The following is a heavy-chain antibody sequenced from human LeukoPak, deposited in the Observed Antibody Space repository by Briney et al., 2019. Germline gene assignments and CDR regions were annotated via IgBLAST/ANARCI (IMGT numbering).Heavy chain of an antibody. V-gene: IGHV4-34*01. CDR3: ARRGIWIQWNFEY. J-gene: IGHJ4*02. CDR2: INQGGST. Sequence: SETLTLTCAVEGGAFNDYYWSWVRQSPEKGLEWIAEINQGGSTIYNPSLKNRVNMSIDTTRKHFSLQLASLTAADTAVYFCARRGIWIQWNFEYWGQGVLVTVSS. CDR1: GGAFNDYY. D-gene: IGHD5-12*01.